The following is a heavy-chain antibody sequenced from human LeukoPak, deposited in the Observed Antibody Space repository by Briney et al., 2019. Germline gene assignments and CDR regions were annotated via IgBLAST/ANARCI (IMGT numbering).Heavy chain of an antibody. V-gene: IGHV3-7*01. CDR2: IKQDGSEK. Sequence: GGSLRLSCAASGFTFRTFWMSWVRQAPGKGLEWVANIKQDGSEKDYADSVKGRFTISRDNAKNSLYLQMNSLRAGDTAVYYCAKGSKAVLFTRDHYMDVWGKGTTVTISS. CDR3: AKGSKAVLFTRDHYMDV. CDR1: GFTFRTFW. J-gene: IGHJ6*03. D-gene: IGHD6-19*01.